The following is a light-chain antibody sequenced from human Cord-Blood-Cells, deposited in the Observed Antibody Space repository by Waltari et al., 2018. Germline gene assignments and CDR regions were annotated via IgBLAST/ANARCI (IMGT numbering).Light chain of an antibody. CDR2: GAS. Sequence: EIVLTQSPVTLSLSPGERATLPSRASQGVSSSYLAWYQQKPGQAPRLLIHGASSRATGLPDRFGGSGAGKYFTLTISRVEAEDFAVYYWQQYGSSPTFGGGTKVEIK. CDR1: QGVSSSY. CDR3: QQYGSSPT. V-gene: IGKV3-20*01. J-gene: IGKJ4*01.